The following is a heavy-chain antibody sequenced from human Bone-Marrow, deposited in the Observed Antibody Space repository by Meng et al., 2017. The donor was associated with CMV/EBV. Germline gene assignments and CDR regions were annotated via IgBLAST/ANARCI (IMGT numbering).Heavy chain of an antibody. D-gene: IGHD2-15*01. V-gene: IGHV3-7*01. CDR3: ARSDCSSSSCSSHAFAI. Sequence: GESLKISCAASGFTFSSYWMSWVRQAPGKGLEWVANIKQDGSEKYYVDSVKGRFTISRDNAKNSLYLQVNSLRAEDTAVYYCARSDCSSSSCSSHAFAIWGTGPMVPGSS. J-gene: IGHJ3*02. CDR2: IKQDGSEK. CDR1: GFTFSSYW.